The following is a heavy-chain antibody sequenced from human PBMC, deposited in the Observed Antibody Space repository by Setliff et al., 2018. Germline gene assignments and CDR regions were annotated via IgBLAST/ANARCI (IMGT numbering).Heavy chain of an antibody. V-gene: IGHV1-3*02. D-gene: IGHD3-22*01. CDR2: NHAGNCIT. Sequence: ASVKVSCKASGYTFTDKAIHWVSQAPGQRLEWMGWNHAGNCITEYSQDFQGRVSITRDTSASTAYMELRSLTSEDMAVYYCARSTDSNGYYGFDSRGQGTLVTVSS. CDR1: GYTFTDKA. CDR3: ARSTDSNGYYGFDS. J-gene: IGHJ4*02.